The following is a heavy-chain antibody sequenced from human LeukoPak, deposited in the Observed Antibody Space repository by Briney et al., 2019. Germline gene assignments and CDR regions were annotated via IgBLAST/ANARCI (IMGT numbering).Heavy chain of an antibody. J-gene: IGHJ4*02. V-gene: IGHV3-23*01. Sequence: PGGSLRLSCAASGFTFSSYEMNWVRQAPGKGLEWVSAISANGGSTFYADSVKGRFTVSRDSSKDTLYLQMNSLRAEDTAVYFCVRKALGYRLGYGDYWGQGTLVTASS. CDR3: VRKALGYRLGYGDY. CDR2: ISANGGST. CDR1: GFTFSSYE. D-gene: IGHD5-12*01.